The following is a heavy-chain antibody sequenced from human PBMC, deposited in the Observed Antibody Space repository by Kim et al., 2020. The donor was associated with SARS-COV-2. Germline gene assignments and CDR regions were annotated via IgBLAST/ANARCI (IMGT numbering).Heavy chain of an antibody. D-gene: IGHD2-8*01. CDR3: ANREMARPLDV. CDR2: IGDSGRRI. J-gene: IGHJ6*02. CDR1: GFIFNNYD. V-gene: IGHV3-23*01. Sequence: GGSLRLSCVASGFIFNNYDISWVRQAPGKGLDWVSTIGDSGRRIHYADSVKGRFTISRDNSRDTVYLQMNSLRAEDTAVYYCANREMARPLDVWGQGATVTVSS.